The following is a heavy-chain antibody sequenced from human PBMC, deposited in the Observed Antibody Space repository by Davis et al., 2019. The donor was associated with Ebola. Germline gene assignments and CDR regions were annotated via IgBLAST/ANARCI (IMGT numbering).Heavy chain of an antibody. D-gene: IGHD6-6*01. CDR1: GGSVSSGSYY. CDR2: IYYSGST. CDR3: ARKLYNRSSADWFDP. Sequence: MPSETLSLTCTVSGGSVSSGSYYWSWIRQPPGKGLEWIGYIYYSGSTNYNPSLKSRVTISVDTSKNQFSLKLSSVTAADTAVYYCARKLYNRSSADWFDPWGQGTLVIVSS. J-gene: IGHJ5*02. V-gene: IGHV4-61*01.